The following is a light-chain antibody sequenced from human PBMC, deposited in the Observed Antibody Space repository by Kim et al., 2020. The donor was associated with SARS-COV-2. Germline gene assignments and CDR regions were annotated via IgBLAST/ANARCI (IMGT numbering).Light chain of an antibody. J-gene: IGKJ4*01. CDR2: LGS. CDR1: QSLRHSNGYNY. CDR3: MQALQTPSLT. V-gene: IGKV2-28*01. Sequence: DLVLTQSPLSLPVTPGEPASISCRSSQSLRHSNGYNYLDWYLQKLGQSAQLLIYLGSNRASGVPDRFSGSGAGTDVTLKISRVEAEDVGVYYYMQALQTPSLTFGGGTKVDIK.